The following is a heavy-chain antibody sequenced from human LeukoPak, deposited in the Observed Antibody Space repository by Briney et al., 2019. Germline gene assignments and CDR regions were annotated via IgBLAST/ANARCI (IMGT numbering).Heavy chain of an antibody. CDR2: ISGSGGST. Sequence: GGSLRLSCAASGFTFSSYAMSWVRQAPGKGLEWVSAISGSGGSTYYADSVKGRFTISRDNSKNTLYLQMNSLRAEDTAVYYCAKLPVAAIFPIGDYWGQGTLVTVSS. CDR3: AKLPVAAIFPIGDY. D-gene: IGHD2-15*01. V-gene: IGHV3-23*01. J-gene: IGHJ4*02. CDR1: GFTFSSYA.